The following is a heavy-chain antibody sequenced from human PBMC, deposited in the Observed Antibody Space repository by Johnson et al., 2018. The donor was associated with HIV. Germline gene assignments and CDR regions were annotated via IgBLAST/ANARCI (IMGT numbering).Heavy chain of an antibody. CDR2: ITGSGTVV. V-gene: IGHV3-11*04. J-gene: IGHJ3*02. CDR3: AIGRGEFPRHAFDI. CDR1: GFIVSSNY. Sequence: QVQLVESGGGLIQPGGSLRLSCAASGFIVSSNYMTWVRQAPGKGLEWVSYITGSGTVVYYADSVKGRFTISRDNAKNSLYLQMNSLRAEHTAVYYCAIGRGEFPRHAFDIWGQGTMVTVSS. D-gene: IGHD3-10*01.